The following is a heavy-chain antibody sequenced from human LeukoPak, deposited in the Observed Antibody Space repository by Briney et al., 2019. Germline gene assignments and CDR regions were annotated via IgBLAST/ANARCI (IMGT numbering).Heavy chain of an antibody. CDR2: ISYDGSNK. V-gene: IGHV3-30-3*01. CDR1: GFTFSSYA. J-gene: IGHJ6*02. D-gene: IGHD3-10*01. Sequence: GGSLRLSCAASGFTFSSYAMHWVRQAPGKGLEWVAVISYDGSNKYYADSVKGRFTISRDNSKNTLYLQMNSLRVEDTAVYYCARRESDDGMDVWGQGTTVTVSS. CDR3: ARRESDDGMDV.